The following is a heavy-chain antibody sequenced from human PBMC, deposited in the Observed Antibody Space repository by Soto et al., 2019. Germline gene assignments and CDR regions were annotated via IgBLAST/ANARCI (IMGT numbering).Heavy chain of an antibody. Sequence: SVKVSCKASGGTFSSYAISWVRQAPGQGLEWMGGIIPIFGTANYAQKFQGRVTITADESTSTAYMELSSLRSEDTAVYYCASTACPYHPLEKYYYDSSGYYGYWGQGTLVTVSS. CDR3: ASTACPYHPLEKYYYDSSGYYGY. CDR2: IIPIFGTA. J-gene: IGHJ4*02. V-gene: IGHV1-69*13. D-gene: IGHD3-22*01. CDR1: GGTFSSYA.